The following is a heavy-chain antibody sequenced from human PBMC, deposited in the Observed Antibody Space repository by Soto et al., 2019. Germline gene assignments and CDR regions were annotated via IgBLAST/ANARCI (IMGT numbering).Heavy chain of an antibody. J-gene: IGHJ4*02. CDR2: ISQSGNT. V-gene: IGHV4-34*01. D-gene: IGHD6-6*01. Sequence: SATLSLTCSSYRVYFSGYYWSWIRQPPGKGLEWIGEISQSGNTNYSPSLKSRVSISIDTSMKQFSLNLASVSAADTAVYYCARAPKVSGSSQTRPDFWGQGTLVTVSS. CDR1: RVYFSGYY. CDR3: ARAPKVSGSSQTRPDF.